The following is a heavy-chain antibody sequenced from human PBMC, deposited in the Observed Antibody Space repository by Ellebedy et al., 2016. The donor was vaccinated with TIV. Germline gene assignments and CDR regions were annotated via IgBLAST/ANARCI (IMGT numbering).Heavy chain of an antibody. CDR3: ASGATYYYDSSGYSIDAFDI. J-gene: IGHJ3*02. D-gene: IGHD3-22*01. Sequence: SETLSLTXTVSGGSISSGGYYWSWIRQHPGKGLEWIGYIYYSGSTHYNPSLKSRVTISVDTSKNQFSLKLSSVTAADTAVYYCASGATYYYDSSGYSIDAFDIWGQGTMVTVSS. CDR1: GGSISSGGYY. CDR2: IYYSGST. V-gene: IGHV4-31*03.